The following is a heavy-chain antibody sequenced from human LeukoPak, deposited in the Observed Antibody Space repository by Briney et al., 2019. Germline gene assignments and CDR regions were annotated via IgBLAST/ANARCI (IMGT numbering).Heavy chain of an antibody. D-gene: IGHD2-2*01. CDR2: IYTSGST. CDR1: GGSISSGSYY. Sequence: PSETLSLTCTVSGGSISSGSYYWSWIRQPAGKGLEWIGRIYTSGSTNYNPSLKSRVTISVDTSKNQFSLKLSSVTAADTAVYYCAREKRGCSSTSCYAEDYYYYMDVWGKGTTVTVSS. J-gene: IGHJ6*03. CDR3: AREKRGCSSTSCYAEDYYYYMDV. V-gene: IGHV4-61*02.